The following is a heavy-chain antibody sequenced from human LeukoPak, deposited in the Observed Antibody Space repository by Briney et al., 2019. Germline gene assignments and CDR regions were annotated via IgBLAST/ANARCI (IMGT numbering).Heavy chain of an antibody. J-gene: IGHJ6*02. CDR1: GGSISSGGYY. D-gene: IGHD3-3*01. CDR3: ARESGAFASGYYYYGMDV. V-gene: IGHV4-31*03. Sequence: SQTLSLTCTVSGGSISSGGYYWSWIRQHPGTGLEWIGYIYYSGSTYYNPSLKSRVTISVDTFKNQFSLKLSSVTAADTAVYYCARESGAFASGYYYYGMDVWGQGTTVTVSS. CDR2: IYYSGST.